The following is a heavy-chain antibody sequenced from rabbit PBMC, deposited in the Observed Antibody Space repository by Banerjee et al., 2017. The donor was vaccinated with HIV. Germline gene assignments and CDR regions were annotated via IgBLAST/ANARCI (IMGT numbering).Heavy chain of an antibody. J-gene: IGHJ4*01. CDR3: ARGSGYLGYGLDL. Sequence: EESGGGLVQPEGSLTLTCTASGFSFSSYWTCWVRQAPGKGLEWVACIYGGSGGTYYASWAKGRFIISKTSPTTVTLQMTSLIDADTATYFCARGSGYLGYGLDLWGPGTLVTVS. CDR2: IYGGSGGT. CDR1: GFSFSSYW. V-gene: IGHV1S45*01. D-gene: IGHD7-1*01.